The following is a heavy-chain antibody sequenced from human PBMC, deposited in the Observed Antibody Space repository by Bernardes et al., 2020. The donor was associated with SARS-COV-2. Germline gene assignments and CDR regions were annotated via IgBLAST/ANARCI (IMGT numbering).Heavy chain of an antibody. V-gene: IGHV3-33*01. CDR1: GFTFNYYG. CDR3: ARDRFSTKADFFDY. D-gene: IGHD6-13*01. CDR2: IWFDGSNE. J-gene: IGHJ4*02. Sequence: GGSLRLSCAASGFTFNYYGIHWVRQAPGKGLEWVGMIWFDGSNEFYADSVKGRFSISRDNSKNTVYLQMNSLRAEDTAVYHCARDRFSTKADFFDYWGQGAVVTVSS.